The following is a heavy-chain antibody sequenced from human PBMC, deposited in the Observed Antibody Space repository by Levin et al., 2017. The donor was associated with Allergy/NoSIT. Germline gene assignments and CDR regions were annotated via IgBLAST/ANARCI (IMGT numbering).Heavy chain of an antibody. J-gene: IGHJ4*02. CDR3: STGYSSGWYSGGVDY. V-gene: IGHV3-74*01. CDR2: INSDGSST. CDR1: GFTFSSYW. Sequence: GGSLRLSCAASGFTFSSYWMHWVRQAPGKGLVWVSRINSDGSSTSYADSVKGRFTISRDNAKNTLYLHMNSLRAEDTAVYYCSTGYSSGWYSGGVDYWGQGTLVTVSS. D-gene: IGHD6-19*01.